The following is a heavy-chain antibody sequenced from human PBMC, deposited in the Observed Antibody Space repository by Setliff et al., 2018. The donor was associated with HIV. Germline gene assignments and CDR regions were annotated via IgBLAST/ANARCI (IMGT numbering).Heavy chain of an antibody. D-gene: IGHD3-22*01. Sequence: SETLSLTCTVSGGSINSGNNYWSWIRQHPGKGLEWIGFIYYSGTTYYNPSLKSRVTISVDTSKNQFSLKLNSVTAADTAIYYCARYDMPSSHSSGYYYDSWGQGALVTSPQ. CDR2: IYYSGTT. CDR1: GGSINSGNNY. V-gene: IGHV4-31*03. CDR3: ARYDMPSSHSSGYYYDS. J-gene: IGHJ5*01.